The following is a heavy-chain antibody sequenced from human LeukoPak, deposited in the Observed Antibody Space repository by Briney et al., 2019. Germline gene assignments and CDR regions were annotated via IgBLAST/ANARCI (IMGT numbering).Heavy chain of an antibody. V-gene: IGHV3-30*04. CDR3: ARANSEYSSSWYRTTSEAYYFDH. CDR1: GFTFSSYA. CDR2: ISYDGSNK. Sequence: GRSLRLSCAASGFTFSSYAMHWVRQAPGKGLEWVAVISYDGSNKYYADSVKGRFTISRDNSKNTLYLQMNSLRAEDTAVYYCARANSEYSSSWYRTTSEAYYFDHWGQGTLVTVSS. J-gene: IGHJ4*02. D-gene: IGHD6-13*01.